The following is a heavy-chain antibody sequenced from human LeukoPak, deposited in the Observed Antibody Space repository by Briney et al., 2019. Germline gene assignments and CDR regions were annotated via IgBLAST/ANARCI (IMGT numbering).Heavy chain of an antibody. J-gene: IGHJ3*02. D-gene: IGHD3-10*01. CDR3: ATSIRPRAFDI. Sequence: GASVKVSCKASGGTFSSYAISWVRQAPGQGLEWMGGIIPIFGTANYAQKFQGRVTITADESTSTAYMELSSLRSEDTAVYYCATSIRPRAFDIWGQGTMVTVSS. V-gene: IGHV1-69*13. CDR1: GGTFSSYA. CDR2: IIPIFGTA.